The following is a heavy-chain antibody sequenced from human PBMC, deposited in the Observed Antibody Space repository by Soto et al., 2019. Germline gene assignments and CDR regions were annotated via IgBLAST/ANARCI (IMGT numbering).Heavy chain of an antibody. D-gene: IGHD2-15*01. V-gene: IGHV3-23*01. CDR3: AKDHCSGGSCYNDDAFDI. CDR1: GFTFSSYA. J-gene: IGHJ3*02. CDR2: ISGSGGST. Sequence: GGSLRLSCAASGFTFSSYAMSWVRQAPGKGLEWVSAISGSGGSTYYADSVKGRFTISRDNSKNTLYLQMNSLRAEDTAVYYCAKDHCSGGSCYNDDAFDIWGQGTMVTVSS.